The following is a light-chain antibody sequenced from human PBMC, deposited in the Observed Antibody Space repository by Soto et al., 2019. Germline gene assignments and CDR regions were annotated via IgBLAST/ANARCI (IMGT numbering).Light chain of an antibody. J-gene: IGLJ2*01. CDR2: DVS. V-gene: IGLV2-14*03. Sequence: QSALTQPASVSGSPGQSITISCTGTSSDVGGYNYVSWYQHHPGKAPKLMIYDVSNRPSGVSNRFSGSKSGNTASLTISGLQAEDEAYYDCSSYTLSSTVFGGGTKLTVL. CDR3: SSYTLSSTV. CDR1: SSDVGGYNY.